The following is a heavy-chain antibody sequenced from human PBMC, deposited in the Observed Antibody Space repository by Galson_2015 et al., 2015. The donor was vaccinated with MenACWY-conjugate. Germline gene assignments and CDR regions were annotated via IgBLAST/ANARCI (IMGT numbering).Heavy chain of an antibody. CDR1: GLTFSNVW. CDR3: TRDRDVGGSRWWFDP. Sequence: LRLSCATSGLTFSNVWMSWVRQAPGKGLEWVARIKCRTDGGTTDYATPVKGRFTILRDDSAKTLYLQMNSLKIEDTAMYFCTRDRDVGGSRWWFDPWGQGTLVTVSS. V-gene: IGHV3-15*01. D-gene: IGHD2-15*01. CDR2: IKCRTDGGTT. J-gene: IGHJ5*02.